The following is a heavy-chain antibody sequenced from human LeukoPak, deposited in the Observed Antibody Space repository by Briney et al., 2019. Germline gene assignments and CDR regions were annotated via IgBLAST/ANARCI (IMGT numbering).Heavy chain of an antibody. V-gene: IGHV4-34*01. J-gene: IGHJ4*02. CDR3: ARDQPRYCSGGSCYSKQDY. D-gene: IGHD2-15*01. CDR1: GGSFSGYY. Sequence: SETLSLTCAVYGGSFSGYYWSWIRQPPGKGLEWIGEINHSGSTNYNPSLKSRVTISVDSSKNQFSLKLSSVTAADTAVYYCARDQPRYCSGGSCYSKQDYWGQGTLVTVSS. CDR2: INHSGST.